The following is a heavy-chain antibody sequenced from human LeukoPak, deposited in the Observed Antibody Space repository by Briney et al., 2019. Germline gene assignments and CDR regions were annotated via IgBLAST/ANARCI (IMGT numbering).Heavy chain of an antibody. CDR3: AKDRDPYSSGTWDS. V-gene: IGHV3-30*18. J-gene: IGHJ1*01. CDR2: RSDDGSAQ. D-gene: IGHD3-22*01. Sequence: VRSLRLSCIASGFTFNKYGMHWVRQAPGKGLEWVAVRSDDGSAQHYADSVRGRFTISRDNSKNTLSLQMNSLRPEDTAMYFCAKDRDPYSSGTWDSWGQGTLVIVSS. CDR1: GFTFNKYG.